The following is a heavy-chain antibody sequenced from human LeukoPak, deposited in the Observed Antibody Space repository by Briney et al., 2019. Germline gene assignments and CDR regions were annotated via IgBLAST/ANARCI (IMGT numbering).Heavy chain of an antibody. CDR2: IYYSGST. J-gene: IGHJ1*01. D-gene: IGHD6-19*01. V-gene: IGHV4-59*01. CDR3: ARDGVAGYVYFQH. CDR1: GGSISSYY. Sequence: SEALSLTCTVSGGSISSYYWSWIRQPPGKGLEWIGYIYYSGSTNYNPSLKSRVTISVDTSKNQFSLKLSSVTAADTAVYYCARDGVAGYVYFQHWGQGTLVTVSS.